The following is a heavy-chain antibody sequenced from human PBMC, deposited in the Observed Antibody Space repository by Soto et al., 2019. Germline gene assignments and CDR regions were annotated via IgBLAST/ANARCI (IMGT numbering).Heavy chain of an antibody. CDR2: ISNRGTP. V-gene: IGHV4-30-4*01. Sequence: QVQLQESGPGLVKPSQTLSLICTVSGDSISSDNYFWSWIRQPPGQGLEWVGYISNRGTPYYNPSLKSRVTISLDTSRNRFSRDMHSVTATDTAVYYCAREVNVVALSDAFDIWGQGTMVTVSS. J-gene: IGHJ3*02. CDR3: AREVNVVALSDAFDI. CDR1: GDSISSDNYF. D-gene: IGHD2-8*01.